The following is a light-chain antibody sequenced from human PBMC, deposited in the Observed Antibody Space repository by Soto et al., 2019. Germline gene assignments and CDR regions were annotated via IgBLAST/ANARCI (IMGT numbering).Light chain of an antibody. CDR3: CSFAGKYTPQ. V-gene: IGLV2-11*01. Sequence: QSALTQPRSVSGSPGQSVTISCTGTSSDVGGYNYVSWYQHHPGKAPKLILYDVFKRPSGVPDRFSGSKSGNTASLTISGLQAEDEADYYCCSFAGKYTPQFGGGTKLTVL. J-gene: IGLJ3*02. CDR1: SSDVGGYNY. CDR2: DVF.